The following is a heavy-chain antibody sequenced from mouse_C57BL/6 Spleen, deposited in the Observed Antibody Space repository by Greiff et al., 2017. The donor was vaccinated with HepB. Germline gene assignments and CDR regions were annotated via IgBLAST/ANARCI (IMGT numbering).Heavy chain of an antibody. CDR2: ISDGGSYT. Sequence: EVKLEESGGGLVKPGGSLKLSCAASGFTFSSYAMSWVRQTPEKRLEWVATISDGGSYTYYPDNVKGRFTISRDNAKNNLYLQMSSLKSEDTAMYYCTRAKIYYDYANYAMDYWGQGTSVTVSS. CDR1: GFTFSSYA. CDR3: TRAKIYYDYANYAMDY. J-gene: IGHJ4*01. V-gene: IGHV5-4*03. D-gene: IGHD2-4*01.